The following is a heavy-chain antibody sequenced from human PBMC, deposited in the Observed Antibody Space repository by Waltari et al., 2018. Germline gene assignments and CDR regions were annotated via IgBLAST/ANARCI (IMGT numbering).Heavy chain of an antibody. V-gene: IGHV4-4*07. CDR1: GGSISSYY. D-gene: IGHD6-13*01. CDR2: IYTSGST. CDR3: AREAADIRDYYYYMDV. J-gene: IGHJ6*03. Sequence: QVQLQESGPGLVKPSETLSLTCTVSGGSISSYYWRWIRQPAGKGLEWIGRIYTSGSTNYNPSLKSRLTMSVDTSKNQFSLKLSSVTAADTAVYYCAREAADIRDYYYYMDVWGKGTTVTVSS.